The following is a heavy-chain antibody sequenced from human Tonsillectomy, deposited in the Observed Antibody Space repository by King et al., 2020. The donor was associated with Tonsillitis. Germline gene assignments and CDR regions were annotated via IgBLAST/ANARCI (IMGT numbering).Heavy chain of an antibody. CDR2: IYSGGST. Sequence: VQLVESGGGLVQPGGSLRLSCAASGFTVSSNYMSWVRQAPGKGLEWVSVIYSGGSTYYADSVKGRFTISRDNSKNTLYLQMNSLRAEDTAVYYCARDSCGGDCSYYYGMDVWGQGTTVTVSS. D-gene: IGHD2-21*02. CDR3: ARDSCGGDCSYYYGMDV. J-gene: IGHJ6*02. V-gene: IGHV3-66*01. CDR1: GFTVSSNY.